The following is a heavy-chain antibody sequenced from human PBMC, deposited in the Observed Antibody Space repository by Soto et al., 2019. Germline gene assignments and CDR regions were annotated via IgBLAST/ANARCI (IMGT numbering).Heavy chain of an antibody. CDR2: ISAYNGNT. D-gene: IGHD2-15*01. J-gene: IGHJ5*02. CDR3: ARDFPVVVAAGARWFDP. Sequence: GASVKVSCKASGYTFTSYGISWVRQAPGQGLEWMGWISAYNGNTNYAQKLQGRVTMTTDTSTSTAYMELRSLRSDDTAVYYCARDFPVVVAAGARWFDPWGQGTLVTVSS. V-gene: IGHV1-18*01. CDR1: GYTFTSYG.